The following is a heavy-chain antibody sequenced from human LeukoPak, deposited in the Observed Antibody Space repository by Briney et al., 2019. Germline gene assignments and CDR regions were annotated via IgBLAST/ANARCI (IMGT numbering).Heavy chain of an antibody. V-gene: IGHV4-61*02. CDR3: ARDNARGGSFSHYLRYFQH. J-gene: IGHJ1*01. D-gene: IGHD5-12*01. CDR1: GDSISSGSYY. CDR2: IYTSGST. Sequence: PSQTLSLTCTVSGDSISSGSYYWSWIRQPAGKGLEWIGRIYTSGSTNYNPSLKSRVTISVDTSKNQFSLKLSSVTTADTAVYYCARDNARGGSFSHYLRYFQHWGQGTLVTVSS.